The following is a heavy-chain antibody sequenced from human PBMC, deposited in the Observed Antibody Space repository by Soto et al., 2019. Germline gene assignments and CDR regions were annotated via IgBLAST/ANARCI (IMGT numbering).Heavy chain of an antibody. CDR1: GFTFSSYA. Sequence: EVQLLESGGGLVQPGGSLRLSCAASGFTFSSYAMSWVSQAPGKVLEWVSAISGSGGTTYTYYADSVKGRFTISRDNSQNTVYLHMNSLRAEDTAVYYCAKGRDYGGNYRDYWGQGTLVTVSS. CDR2: ISGSGGTTYT. D-gene: IGHD4-17*01. CDR3: AKGRDYGGNYRDY. V-gene: IGHV3-23*01. J-gene: IGHJ4*02.